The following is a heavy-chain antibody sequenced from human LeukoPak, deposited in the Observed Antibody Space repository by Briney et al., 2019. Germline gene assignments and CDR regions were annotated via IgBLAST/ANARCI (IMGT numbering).Heavy chain of an antibody. Sequence: SETLSLTCAVSGVSFDDYYWARVRQTPGKGLEWIGEINHSGYTNDSPSLKSRVTLSIDTSRKQFSLNLRSVTVADAGIYYCTRMTTGHDYWGQGTLVTVSS. CDR2: INHSGYT. CDR3: TRMTTGHDY. V-gene: IGHV4-34*01. D-gene: IGHD4-17*01. CDR1: GVSFDDYY. J-gene: IGHJ4*02.